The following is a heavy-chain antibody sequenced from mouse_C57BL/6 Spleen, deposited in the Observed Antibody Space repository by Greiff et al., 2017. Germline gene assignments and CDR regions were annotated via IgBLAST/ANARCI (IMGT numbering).Heavy chain of an antibody. J-gene: IGHJ2*01. CDR3: ARGGGLRRGYFDY. Sequence: QVQLQQPGTELAKPGASVKLSCKASGYTFTSYWMHWVKQRPGQGLEWIGNINPSNGGTNYNEKFKSKATLTVDKSSSTAYMQLSSLTSEDSAVYYGARGGGLRRGYFDYWGQGTTLTVSA. D-gene: IGHD2-12*01. CDR1: GYTFTSYW. V-gene: IGHV1-53*01. CDR2: INPSNGGT.